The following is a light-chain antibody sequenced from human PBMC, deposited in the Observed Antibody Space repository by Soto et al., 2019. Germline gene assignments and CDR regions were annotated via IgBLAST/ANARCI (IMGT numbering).Light chain of an antibody. CDR2: DAS. Sequence: EIVSTQSPATLSLSPGERATLSCRASQSVSSYLAWYQQKPGQAPRLLIYDASNRATGIPARFSGSGSGTDFTLTISSLEPEDLAVYYCQQRSNWPPGWTFGQGTKVEIK. J-gene: IGKJ1*01. V-gene: IGKV3-11*01. CDR3: QQRSNWPPGWT. CDR1: QSVSSY.